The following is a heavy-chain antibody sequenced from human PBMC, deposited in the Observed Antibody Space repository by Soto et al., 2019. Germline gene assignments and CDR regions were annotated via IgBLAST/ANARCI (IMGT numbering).Heavy chain of an antibody. CDR2: IYCSGST. Sequence: PSETLSLTCTVSGGSISSYYWSWIRQPPGKGLEWIGYIYCSGSTNYNPSLKSRVTISVDTSKNQFSLKLSSVTAADTAVYYCARRDYGDYSVDYWGQGTLVTVSS. CDR3: ARRDYGDYSVDY. J-gene: IGHJ4*02. D-gene: IGHD4-17*01. V-gene: IGHV4-59*01. CDR1: GGSISSYY.